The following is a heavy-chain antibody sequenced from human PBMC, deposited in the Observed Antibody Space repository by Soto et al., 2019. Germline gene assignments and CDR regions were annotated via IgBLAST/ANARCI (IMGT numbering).Heavy chain of an antibody. Sequence: GESLKISCNASEYSFSDYWIGWVRQMPGKGLEWIGIIYPTDSDTRYSPSFQGQLTISADRSISTAYLQWSSLKASDTAMYYCARHERLCSGGSCQLGGMDVWGQGTTVTVSS. CDR3: ARHERLCSGGSCQLGGMDV. D-gene: IGHD2-15*01. J-gene: IGHJ6*02. CDR2: IYPTDSDT. V-gene: IGHV5-51*01. CDR1: EYSFSDYW.